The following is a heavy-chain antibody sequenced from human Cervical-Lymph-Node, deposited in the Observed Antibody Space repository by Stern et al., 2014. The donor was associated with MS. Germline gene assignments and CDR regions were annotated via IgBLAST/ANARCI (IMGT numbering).Heavy chain of an antibody. D-gene: IGHD6-19*01. J-gene: IGHJ4*02. Sequence: QVQLQESGPGLVKPSETLSLTCTVSGDSISSNYWSWIRQPPGQGLEWIGHAYYSGSTNYNPSLKSRVTISTDTSKNQVSLKLSSVTAADTAVYYCAGGEISGPFDYWGRGTLVTVSS. V-gene: IGHV4-59*01. CDR1: GDSISSNY. CDR2: AYYSGST. CDR3: AGGEISGPFDY.